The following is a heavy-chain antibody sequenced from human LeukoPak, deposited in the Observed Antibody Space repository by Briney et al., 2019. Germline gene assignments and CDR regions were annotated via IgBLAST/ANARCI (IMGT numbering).Heavy chain of an antibody. CDR1: GFTFSSYG. D-gene: IGHD1-26*01. V-gene: IGHV3-30*19. J-gene: IGHJ4*02. CDR3: AREREEYYFDY. CDR2: IWYDGSNK. Sequence: GGSLRLSCAASGFTFSSYGMHWVRQAPGKGLEWVAVIWYDGSNKYYADSVKGRFTISRDNSKNTLYLQMNSLRAEDTAVYYCAREREEYYFDYWGQGTLVTVSS.